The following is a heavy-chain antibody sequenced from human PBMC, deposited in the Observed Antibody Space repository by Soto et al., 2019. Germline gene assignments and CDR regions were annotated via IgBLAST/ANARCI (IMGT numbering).Heavy chain of an antibody. CDR1: GYTFTSYA. V-gene: IGHV1-3*01. CDR2: INAGNGNT. Sequence: ASVKVSCKASGYTFTSYAMHWVRQAPGQRLEWMGWINAGNGNTKYSQKFQGRVTITRDTSASTAYMELSSLRSEDTAVYYCAFYYYDSSGYYPHWRWGQGTLVTVSS. D-gene: IGHD3-22*01. J-gene: IGHJ4*02. CDR3: AFYYYDSSGYYPHWR.